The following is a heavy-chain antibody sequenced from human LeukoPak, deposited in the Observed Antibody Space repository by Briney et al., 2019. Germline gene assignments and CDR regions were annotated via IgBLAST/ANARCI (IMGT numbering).Heavy chain of an antibody. V-gene: IGHV3-33*06. Sequence: GRSLRLSCAASGFTFSSYGMHWVRQAPGKGLEWVAVIWYDGSNKYYADSVKGRFTISRDNSKNTLYLQMNSLRAEDTAVYYCAKISAAAGFDYWGQGTLVTVSS. D-gene: IGHD6-13*01. CDR2: IWYDGSNK. CDR3: AKISAAAGFDY. CDR1: GFTFSSYG. J-gene: IGHJ4*02.